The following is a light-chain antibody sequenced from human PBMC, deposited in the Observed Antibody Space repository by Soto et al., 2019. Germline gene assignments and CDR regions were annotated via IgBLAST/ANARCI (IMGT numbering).Light chain of an antibody. CDR3: QQYGSSPPMT. V-gene: IGKV3-20*01. J-gene: IGKJ5*01. CDR1: QNVSSSY. CDR2: GAS. Sequence: EIVLTQSPGTLSLSPGERATLSCRASQNVSSSYLAWYQQKPGQAPRLLIYGASSRATGIPDRFSGSGSGTDFTLTISRLEPEDFAVYYCQQYGSSPPMTFGQGTRLEIK.